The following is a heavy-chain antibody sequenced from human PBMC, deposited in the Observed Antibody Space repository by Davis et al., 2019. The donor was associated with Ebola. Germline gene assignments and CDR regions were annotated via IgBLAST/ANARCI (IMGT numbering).Heavy chain of an antibody. J-gene: IGHJ4*02. CDR2: MNPNSGNT. Sequence: AASVKVSCKASGYTFTSYDINWVRQASGQGLEWMGWMNPNSGNTGYVQKFQGRVTMTRDTSTSTVYMELSSLRSEDTAVYYCARRSDILTGYYRGLGYWGQGTLVTVSS. CDR3: ARRSDILTGYYRGLGY. CDR1: GYTFTSYD. V-gene: IGHV1-8*01. D-gene: IGHD3-9*01.